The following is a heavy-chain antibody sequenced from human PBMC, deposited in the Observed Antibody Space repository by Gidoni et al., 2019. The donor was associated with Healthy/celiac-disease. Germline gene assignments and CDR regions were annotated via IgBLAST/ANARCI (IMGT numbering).Heavy chain of an antibody. J-gene: IGHJ4*02. D-gene: IGHD6-13*01. Sequence: EVQLVESGGGLVKPGGSLRLSGAASGFTFSSYSMNWVRQAPGKGLEWVSSISSSSSYIYYADSVKGRFTISRDNAKNSLYLQMNSLRAEDTAVYYCARVSSSWYIAPDYWGQGTLVTVSS. CDR3: ARVSSSWYIAPDY. CDR2: ISSSSSYI. V-gene: IGHV3-21*01. CDR1: GFTFSSYS.